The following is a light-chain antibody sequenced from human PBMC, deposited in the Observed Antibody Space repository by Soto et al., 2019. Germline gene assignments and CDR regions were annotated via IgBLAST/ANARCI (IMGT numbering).Light chain of an antibody. CDR1: QSVNGGH. J-gene: IGKJ1*01. CDR2: GAS. CDR3: QQRSNWPPVT. Sequence: EIVLTQSPGTLSLSPGEGATLSCRASQSVNGGHLAWFQQKPGQAPRLLIYGASTRAAGIPARFSGTGSGTDFTLTISSLEPEDVAVYYCQQRSNWPPVTFGQGTKVDIK. V-gene: IGKV3D-20*02.